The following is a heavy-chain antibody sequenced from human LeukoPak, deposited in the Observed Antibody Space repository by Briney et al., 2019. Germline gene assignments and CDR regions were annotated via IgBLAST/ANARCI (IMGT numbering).Heavy chain of an antibody. CDR3: ARDGSGSYYFPYYYYYGMDV. D-gene: IGHD3-10*01. Sequence: GGSLRLSCAASGFTFSSYIMNWVRQAPGKGLEWVSSISSSSSYIYYADSVKGRFTISRDNAKNSLYLQMNSLRAEDTAVYYCARDGSGSYYFPYYYYYGMDVWGKGTTVTVSS. V-gene: IGHV3-21*01. CDR1: GFTFSSYI. CDR2: ISSSSSYI. J-gene: IGHJ6*04.